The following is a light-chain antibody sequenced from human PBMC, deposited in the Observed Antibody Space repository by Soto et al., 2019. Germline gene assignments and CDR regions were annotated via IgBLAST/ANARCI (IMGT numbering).Light chain of an antibody. CDR3: SSYAGSNNLYV. J-gene: IGLJ1*01. V-gene: IGLV2-8*01. CDR1: SSDVGGYNY. Sequence: QSALTRPPSASGSPGQSVTISCTGTSSDVGGYNYVSWYQQHPGKAPKLMIYEVSKRPSGVPDRFSGSKSGNTASLTVSGLQAEDEAAYYCSSYAGSNNLYVFGTGTKVTVL. CDR2: EVS.